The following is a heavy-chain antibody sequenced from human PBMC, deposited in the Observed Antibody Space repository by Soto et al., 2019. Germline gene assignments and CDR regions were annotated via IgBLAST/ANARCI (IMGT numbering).Heavy chain of an antibody. V-gene: IGHV1-69*13. Sequence: ASVKVSCKASGGTFSSYAISWVRQAPGQGLEWMGGIIPIFGTANYAQKFQGRVTITADESTSTAYMELSSLRSEDTAVYYCARGPVITYYDYVWGSYPDAFDIWGQGTMVTVSS. D-gene: IGHD3-16*01. J-gene: IGHJ3*02. CDR3: ARGPVITYYDYVWGSYPDAFDI. CDR2: IIPIFGTA. CDR1: GGTFSSYA.